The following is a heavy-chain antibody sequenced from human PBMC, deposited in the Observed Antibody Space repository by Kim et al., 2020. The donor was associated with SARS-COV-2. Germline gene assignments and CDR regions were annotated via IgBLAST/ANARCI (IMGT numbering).Heavy chain of an antibody. CDR2: IYYSGST. CDR3: ARHGVRLGELSF. Sequence: SETLSLTCTVSGGSISSSSYYWGWIRQPPGKGLEWIGSIYYSGSTYYNPSLKSRVTISVDTSKNQFSLKLSSVTAADTAVYYCARHGVRLGELSFWGQGT. D-gene: IGHD3-16*02. CDR1: GGSISSSSYY. V-gene: IGHV4-39*01. J-gene: IGHJ4*02.